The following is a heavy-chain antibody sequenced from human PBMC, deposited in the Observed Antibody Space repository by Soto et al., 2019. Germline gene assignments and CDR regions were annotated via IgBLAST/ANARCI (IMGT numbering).Heavy chain of an antibody. J-gene: IGHJ4*02. CDR3: ARAIGSTADYFRF. Sequence: QVQLVESGGGLVQPGGSLRLSCAVSGFTFSDYYMTWVRQAPGKGLEWVSYISSSTSLTNYADSVKGRFTISRDNAKNLLVMQMHRLRAEDSAVYYDARAIGSTADYFRFWGQGTLVTVSS. CDR2: ISSSTSLT. D-gene: IGHD2-21*02. V-gene: IGHV3-11*05. CDR1: GFTFSDYY.